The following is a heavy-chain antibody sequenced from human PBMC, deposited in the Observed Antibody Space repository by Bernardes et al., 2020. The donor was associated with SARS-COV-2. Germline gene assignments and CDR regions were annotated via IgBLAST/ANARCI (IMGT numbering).Heavy chain of an antibody. J-gene: IGHJ6*02. V-gene: IGHV2-5*01. CDR2: THWNDAN. D-gene: IGHD2-8*01. CDR3: THRRVGVGMDS. CDR1: GSSLTSSGVG. Sequence: SFPTLVKPTQTLTLTCTLSGSSLTSSGVGVGWVRQAPRQALEWLAVTHWNDANFFSPSLKKRLSITKDTPKNQVVLTITNMDPVDTATYYCTHRRVGVGMDSWGQGTTVTVSS.